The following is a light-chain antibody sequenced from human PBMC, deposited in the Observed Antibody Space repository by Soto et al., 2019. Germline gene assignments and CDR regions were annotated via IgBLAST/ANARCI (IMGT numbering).Light chain of an antibody. Sequence: QSALTQPASVSGSPGQSITISCTGTINDVGTYNLVSWYQQLPGKAPKLMIFEANKRPSGVSNRFSGSKSGNTASLTISGLQAEDEADYYCCSYAGSPWVFGGGTKLTV. CDR1: INDVGTYNL. CDR3: CSYAGSPWV. CDR2: EAN. J-gene: IGLJ3*02. V-gene: IGLV2-23*01.